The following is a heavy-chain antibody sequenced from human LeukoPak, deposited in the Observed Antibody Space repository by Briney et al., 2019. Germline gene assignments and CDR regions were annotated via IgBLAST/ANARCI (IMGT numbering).Heavy chain of an antibody. V-gene: IGHV3-33*06. J-gene: IGHJ3*02. CDR2: IWCDGSNK. CDR3: AKDSGGAFDI. Sequence: GWSLRLSCAAADFTFSSYGMHGGRQAPGNVLELGAVIWCDGSNKYYADSVKDRFTISRDNSKPTLYLQMNSLRAEDTAVYYCAKDSGGAFDIWGRETMVTVSS. CDR1: DFTFSSYG. D-gene: IGHD2-15*01.